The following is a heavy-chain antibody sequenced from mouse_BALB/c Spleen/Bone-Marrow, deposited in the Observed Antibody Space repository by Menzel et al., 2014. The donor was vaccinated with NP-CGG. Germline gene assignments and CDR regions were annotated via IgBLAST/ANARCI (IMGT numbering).Heavy chain of an antibody. Sequence: DVQLQESGAELVKPGASVKLSCTASGFNIKDTYMHWVKQRPEQGLEWIGRIDPASGNTKYDPKFQGKATITADTSSNTAYLQLSSLTSEDTAVYYCARWLLPYGLDYWGQGTSVTVSS. CDR3: ARWLLPYGLDY. CDR2: IDPASGNT. CDR1: GFNIKDTY. V-gene: IGHV14-3*02. J-gene: IGHJ4*01. D-gene: IGHD2-3*01.